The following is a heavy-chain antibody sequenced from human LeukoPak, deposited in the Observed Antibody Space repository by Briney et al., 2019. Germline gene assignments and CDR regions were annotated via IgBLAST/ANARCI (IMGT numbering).Heavy chain of an antibody. CDR1: GYTFTSYD. CDR2: MNPNSGNT. Sequence: GASVKVSCKASGYTFTSYDINWVRQATGQGLEWMGWMNPNSGNTDYAQKFQGRVTMTRNTSISTAYMELSSLRSEDTAVYYCARSSRRSCSSTSCFDYYYYMDVWGKGTTVTVSS. D-gene: IGHD2-2*01. CDR3: ARSSRRSCSSTSCFDYYYYMDV. J-gene: IGHJ6*03. V-gene: IGHV1-8*01.